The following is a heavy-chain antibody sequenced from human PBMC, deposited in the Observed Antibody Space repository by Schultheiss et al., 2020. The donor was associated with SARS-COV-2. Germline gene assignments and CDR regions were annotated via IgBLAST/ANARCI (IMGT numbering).Heavy chain of an antibody. V-gene: IGHV3-9*01. CDR3: AKDRGVGLKYYYYGMDV. Sequence: GGSLRLSCAASGFTFSSYAMSWVRQAPGKGLEWVSGISWNSGSIGYADSVKGRFTISRDNAKNSLYLQMNSLRAEDTAVYYCAKDRGVGLKYYYYGMDVWGQGTTVTVSS. CDR2: ISWNSGSI. J-gene: IGHJ6*02. D-gene: IGHD3-16*01. CDR1: GFTFSSYA.